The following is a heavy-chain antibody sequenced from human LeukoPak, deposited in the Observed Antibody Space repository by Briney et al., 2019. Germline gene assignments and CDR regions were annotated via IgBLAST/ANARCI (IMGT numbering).Heavy chain of an antibody. CDR3: ARQTYSSGWVRGYYYYYMDV. CDR1: GYSFTSYW. D-gene: IGHD6-19*01. V-gene: IGHV5-51*01. Sequence: GESLKISCKGSGYSFTSYWIGWVRQMPGKGLEWMGIIYPGDSDTRYSPSFQGQVTISADKSISTAYLQWSSLKASDTDMYYCARQTYSSGWVRGYYYYYMDVWGKGTTVTVSS. J-gene: IGHJ6*03. CDR2: IYPGDSDT.